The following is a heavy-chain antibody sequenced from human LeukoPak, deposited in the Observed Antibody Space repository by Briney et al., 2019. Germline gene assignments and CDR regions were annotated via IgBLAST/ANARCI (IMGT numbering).Heavy chain of an antibody. J-gene: IGHJ4*02. D-gene: IGHD2/OR15-2a*01. Sequence: SETLSLTCTVSGGSISSGGYYWSWIRQHPGKGLEWIGYIYYSGSTYYNPSLKSRVTISVDTSKNQFSLKLSSVTAADTAVYYCANFRLGYCFDYWGQGTLVTVSS. CDR2: IYYSGST. CDR3: ANFRLGYCFDY. CDR1: GGSISSGGYY. V-gene: IGHV4-31*03.